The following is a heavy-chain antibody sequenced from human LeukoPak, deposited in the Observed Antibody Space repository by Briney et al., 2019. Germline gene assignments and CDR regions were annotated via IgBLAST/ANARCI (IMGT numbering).Heavy chain of an antibody. D-gene: IGHD3-3*01. J-gene: IGHJ5*02. Sequence: VGSLRLSCAASGFTFSSYAMSWVRQAPGKGLEWVSAIRGSGGSTYYADSVKGRFTISRDNSKNTLYLQMNSLRAEDTAVYYCARRYDYWSGYYPTNWFDPWGQGTLVTVSS. CDR1: GFTFSSYA. V-gene: IGHV3-23*01. CDR2: IRGSGGST. CDR3: ARRYDYWSGYYPTNWFDP.